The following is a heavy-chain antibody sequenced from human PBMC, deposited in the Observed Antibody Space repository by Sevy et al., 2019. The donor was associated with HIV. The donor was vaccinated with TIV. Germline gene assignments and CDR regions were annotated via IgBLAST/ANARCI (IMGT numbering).Heavy chain of an antibody. D-gene: IGHD3-22*01. Sequence: SETLSLTCTVSGGSISSGGYYWSWIRQHPGKGLEWIGYIYYSGKTYYNPSLKSRVIISVDTSKNQFSLKLSSVTAADTAVYYCARVTRTYYYDSSGYYYFDYWGQGTLVTVSS. J-gene: IGHJ4*02. CDR2: IYYSGKT. CDR1: GGSISSGGYY. V-gene: IGHV4-31*03. CDR3: ARVTRTYYYDSSGYYYFDY.